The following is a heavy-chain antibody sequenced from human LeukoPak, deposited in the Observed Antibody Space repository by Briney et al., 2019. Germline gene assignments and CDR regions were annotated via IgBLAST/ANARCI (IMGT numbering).Heavy chain of an antibody. Sequence: GGSLRLSCAASGFTFSSYSMNWVRQAPGKGLEWVSSISSSSSYIYYADSVKGRFTISRDNAKNSLYLQMNSLRAEDTAVYYCAREEYYYDSSGYTIFDYWGQGTLVTVSS. D-gene: IGHD3-22*01. CDR1: GFTFSSYS. J-gene: IGHJ4*02. CDR3: AREEYYYDSSGYTIFDY. V-gene: IGHV3-21*01. CDR2: ISSSSSYI.